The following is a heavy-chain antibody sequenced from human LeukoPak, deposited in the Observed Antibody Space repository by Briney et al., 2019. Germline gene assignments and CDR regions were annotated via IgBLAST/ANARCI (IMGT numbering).Heavy chain of an antibody. CDR1: GFTFSSYA. D-gene: IGHD3-10*01. V-gene: IGHV3-30*01. J-gene: IGHJ4*02. CDR3: ARGGHAAYYYGSGEDY. Sequence: PGGSLRLSCAASGFTFSSYAMHWVRQAPGKGLEWVAVISYDGSNKYYADSVKGRFTISRDNSKNTLYLQMNSLRAEDTAVYYCARGGHAAYYYGSGEDYWGQGTLVTVSS. CDR2: ISYDGSNK.